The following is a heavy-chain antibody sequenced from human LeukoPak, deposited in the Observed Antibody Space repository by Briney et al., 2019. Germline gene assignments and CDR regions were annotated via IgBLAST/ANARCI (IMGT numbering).Heavy chain of an antibody. V-gene: IGHV1-24*01. CDR3: ATGYATAAIFRLGY. D-gene: IGHD2-2*02. CDR1: GYTLTELS. CDR2: FDPEDGET. J-gene: IGHJ4*02. Sequence: ASVKVSFKVSGYTLTELSMHWVRQAPGKGLEWMGGFDPEDGETIYAQKFQGRVTMTEDTSTDTAYMELSSLRPEDTAVYYCATGYATAAIFRLGYWGQGTLVTVSS.